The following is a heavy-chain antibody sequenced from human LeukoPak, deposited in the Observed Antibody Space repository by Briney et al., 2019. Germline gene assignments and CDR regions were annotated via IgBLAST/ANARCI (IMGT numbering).Heavy chain of an antibody. CDR2: ISYDGSNK. Sequence: PGRSLRLSCAASGFTFSSYAMHWVRRAPGKGLEWVAVISYDGSNKYYADSVKGRFTISRDNSKNTLYLQMNSLRAEDTAVYYCARGDPAMVTVGRYWGQGTLVTVSS. CDR1: GFTFSSYA. J-gene: IGHJ4*02. V-gene: IGHV3-30-3*01. CDR3: ARGDPAMVTVGRY. D-gene: IGHD5-18*01.